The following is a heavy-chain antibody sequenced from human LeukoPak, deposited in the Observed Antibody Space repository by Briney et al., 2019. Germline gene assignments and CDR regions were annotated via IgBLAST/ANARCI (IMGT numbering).Heavy chain of an antibody. J-gene: IGHJ5*02. Sequence: GGSLRLSCAASGFTFSSYAMSWVRQAPGKGLEWVSAISGSGGSTYYADSVKGRFTISRDNSKNTLYLQMNCLRAEDTAVYYCAKWGAAYDFWSGYLPNWFDPWGQGTLVTVSS. V-gene: IGHV3-23*01. CDR1: GFTFSSYA. CDR2: ISGSGGST. D-gene: IGHD3-3*01. CDR3: AKWGAAYDFWSGYLPNWFDP.